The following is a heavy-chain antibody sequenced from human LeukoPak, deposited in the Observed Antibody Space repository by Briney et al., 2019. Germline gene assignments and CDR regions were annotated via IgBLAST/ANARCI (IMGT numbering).Heavy chain of an antibody. CDR2: INNRGRDT. V-gene: IGHV3-74*03. J-gene: IGHJ4*02. Sequence: GGSLRLSCAASGFTFNNFWMPWIRQAPGKGLVWVSRINNRGRDTTYADSVQGRFTISRDNAKSTLYLQMNSLRAEDTALYYCAKGSETGYYFDYWGQGTLVTVSS. D-gene: IGHD3-10*01. CDR3: AKGSETGYYFDY. CDR1: GFTFNNFW.